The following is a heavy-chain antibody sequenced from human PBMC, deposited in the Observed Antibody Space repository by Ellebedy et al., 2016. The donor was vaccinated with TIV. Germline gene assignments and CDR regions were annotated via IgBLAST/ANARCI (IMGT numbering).Heavy chain of an antibody. CDR3: ARARIDSQDYYYGMDV. CDR1: GFTLSDYY. V-gene: IGHV3-11*01. CDR2: ISDGGTIV. D-gene: IGHD2/OR15-2a*01. J-gene: IGHJ6*01. Sequence: GGSLRLSXAVSGFTLSDYYMSWIRQAPGKGLEWAAYISDGGTIVSYTDSVKGRFTISRDSSRDSLYLHMRSLRAEDTAVCYCARARIDSQDYYYGMDVWGQGTTVTVSS.